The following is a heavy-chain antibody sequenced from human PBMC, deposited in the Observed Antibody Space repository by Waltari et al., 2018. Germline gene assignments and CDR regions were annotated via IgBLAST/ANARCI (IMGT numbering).Heavy chain of an antibody. CDR2: IYYSGST. CDR1: GGSISSYS. J-gene: IGHJ4*02. D-gene: IGHD1-26*01. V-gene: IGHV4-59*01. Sequence: QVQLQQSCPGLVKPSATLSLTGTVSGGSISSYSGSRIRPPPGKGLEWIGYIYYSGSTNYNPSLKSRVTISVDTSKIQFSLKLSSVTAADTAVYYCARVRGGSYYFDYWGQGTLVTVSS. CDR3: ARVRGGSYYFDY.